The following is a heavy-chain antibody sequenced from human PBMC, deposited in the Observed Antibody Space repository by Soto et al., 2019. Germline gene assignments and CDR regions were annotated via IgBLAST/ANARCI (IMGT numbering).Heavy chain of an antibody. Sequence: QVQLVQSGAEVKKPGSSVKVSCKASGGTFSSYAISWVRQAPGQGLQWLGGIIPICGTANYAQKLQGRIMITADKATSTAYMELRRMRYEDTAVYSCVTLAVTDMVKIDYWGQGTLVTVSS. J-gene: IGHJ4*02. CDR1: GGTFSSYA. D-gene: IGHD5-18*01. CDR2: IIPICGTA. V-gene: IGHV1-69*06. CDR3: VTLAVTDMVKIDY.